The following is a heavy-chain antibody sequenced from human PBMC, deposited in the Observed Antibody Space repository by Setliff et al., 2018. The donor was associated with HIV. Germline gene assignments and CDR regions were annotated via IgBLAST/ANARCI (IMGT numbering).Heavy chain of an antibody. V-gene: IGHV1-69*10. D-gene: IGHD4-17*01. Sequence: SVKVSCKASGYTFTSYGMSWVRQAPGQGLEWMGGIIPILGIANYAQKFQGRVTITADESTSTAYMELSSLRSEDTAVYYCARAAYGDQVYGMDVWGQGTTVTVSS. CDR3: ARAAYGDQVYGMDV. J-gene: IGHJ6*02. CDR2: IIPILGIA. CDR1: GYTFTSYG.